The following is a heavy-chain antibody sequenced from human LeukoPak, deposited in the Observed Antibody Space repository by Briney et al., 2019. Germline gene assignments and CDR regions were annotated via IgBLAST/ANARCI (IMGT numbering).Heavy chain of an antibody. D-gene: IGHD3-22*01. CDR2: INHSGST. CDR1: GGSFSGYY. Sequence: SETLSLTCAVYGGSFSGYYWSWIRQPPGKGLEWIGEINHSGSTNYNPSLKSRVTISVDTSKNQFSLKLSSVTAADTAVYYCARASYLYYDSSGYYYFDYWGQGTLVTVSS. CDR3: ARASYLYYDSSGYYYFDY. J-gene: IGHJ4*02. V-gene: IGHV4-34*01.